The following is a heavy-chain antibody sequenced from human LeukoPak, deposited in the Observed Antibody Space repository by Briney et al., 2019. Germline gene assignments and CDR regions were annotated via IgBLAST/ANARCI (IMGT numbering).Heavy chain of an antibody. CDR1: GGSISSGGYY. CDR3: AREVAGYFDY. J-gene: IGHJ4*02. D-gene: IGHD6-19*01. CDR2: IYYSGST. V-gene: IGHV4-31*03. Sequence: SETLSLTCTVSGGSISSGGYYWSWIRQHPGKGLEWIGYIYYSGSTYYNPSLKSRVTISVDTSKNQFSLKLSSVTAADTAVYYCAREVAGYFDYWGRGTLVTVSS.